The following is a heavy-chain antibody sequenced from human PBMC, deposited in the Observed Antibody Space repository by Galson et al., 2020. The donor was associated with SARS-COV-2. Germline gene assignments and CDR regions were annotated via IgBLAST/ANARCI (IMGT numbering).Heavy chain of an antibody. V-gene: IGHV4-4*02. D-gene: IGHD3-22*01. Sequence: SQTLSLTCAVSGGSISSSNWWSWVRQPPGKGLEWIGEIYHSGSTNYNPSLKSRVTISVDKSKNQFSLKLSSVTAADTAVYYCARVRSFYDSSGYYSTDAFDIWGQGTMVTVSS. CDR1: GGSISSSNW. CDR3: ARVRSFYDSSGYYSTDAFDI. J-gene: IGHJ3*02. CDR2: IYHSGST.